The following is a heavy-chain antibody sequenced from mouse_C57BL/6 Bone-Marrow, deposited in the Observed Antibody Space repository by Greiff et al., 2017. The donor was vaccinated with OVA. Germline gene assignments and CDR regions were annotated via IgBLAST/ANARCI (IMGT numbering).Heavy chain of an antibody. V-gene: IGHV1-81*01. CDR3: ARERGGNGNYDAMDY. CDR1: GYTFTSYG. Sequence: QVQLQESGAELARPGASVKLSCKASGYTFTSYGISWVKQRTGQGLEWIGEIYPRSGNTYYNEKFKGKATLTADKSSSTAYMELRSLTSEDSAVYDCARERGGNGNYDAMDYWGQGTSVTVSS. D-gene: IGHD2-1*01. J-gene: IGHJ4*01. CDR2: IYPRSGNT.